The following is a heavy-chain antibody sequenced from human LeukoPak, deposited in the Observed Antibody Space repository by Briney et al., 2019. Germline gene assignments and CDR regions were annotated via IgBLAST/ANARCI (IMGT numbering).Heavy chain of an antibody. CDR2: IYPGDSDT. Sequence: GESLKISCKGSGYSFISYWIGWVRQMPGKGLEWMGIIYPGDSDTRYSPSFQGQVTISADKSISTAYLQWSSLKASDTAMYYCARLGGGPRVPVSQSGTRPRNYYYYMDVWGKGTTVTVSS. J-gene: IGHJ6*03. CDR3: ARLGGGPRVPVSQSGTRPRNYYYYMDV. D-gene: IGHD2-2*01. CDR1: GYSFISYW. V-gene: IGHV5-51*01.